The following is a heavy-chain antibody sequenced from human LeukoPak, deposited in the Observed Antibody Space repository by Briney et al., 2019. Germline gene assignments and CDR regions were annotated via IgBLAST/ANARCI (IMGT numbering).Heavy chain of an antibody. J-gene: IGHJ4*02. CDR3: AKEGIAVAGSSYY. V-gene: IGHV3-23*01. Sequence: GGSLRLSCAASGFTFSSFSMNWVRQAPGKGLEWVSAISGSGGSTYYADSVKGRFTISRDNSKNTLYLQMNSLRAEDTAVYYCAKEGIAVAGSSYYWGQGTLVTVSS. D-gene: IGHD6-19*01. CDR1: GFTFSSFS. CDR2: ISGSGGST.